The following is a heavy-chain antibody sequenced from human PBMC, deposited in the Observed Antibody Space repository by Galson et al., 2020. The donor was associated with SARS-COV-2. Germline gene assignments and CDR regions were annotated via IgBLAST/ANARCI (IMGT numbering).Heavy chain of an antibody. CDR1: GFTFSTYG. CDR2: IRHDGSHT. J-gene: IGHJ3*02. CDR3: ATSIMTTFGGVSADGLDAFDI. D-gene: IGHD3-16*01. Sequence: WRSLRLSYAASGFTFSTYGMHWVRQAPGKGLEWVAFIRHDGSHTYYADSVKGRFTISRDNSKNTLYLQMNSLRAEDRAVYYCATSIMTTFGGVSADGLDAFDIWGQGRMVTVSS. V-gene: IGHV3-30*02.